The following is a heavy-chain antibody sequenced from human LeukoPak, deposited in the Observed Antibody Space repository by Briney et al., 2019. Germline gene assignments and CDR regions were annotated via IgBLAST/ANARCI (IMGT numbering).Heavy chain of an antibody. CDR3: ARGFAVADM. CDR1: GGSFSGYY. D-gene: IGHD6-19*01. CDR2: INHSGST. Sequence: SETLPLTCAVYGGSFSGYYWSWIRQPPGKGLEWIGEINHSGSTNYNPSLKGRVTISVDTSKNQFSLKLSSVTAADTAVYYCARGFAVADMWGQGTLVTVSS. J-gene: IGHJ4*02. V-gene: IGHV4-34*01.